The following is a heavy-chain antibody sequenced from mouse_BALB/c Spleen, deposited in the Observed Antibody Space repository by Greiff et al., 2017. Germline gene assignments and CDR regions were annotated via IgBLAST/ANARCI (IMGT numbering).Heavy chain of an antibody. Sequence: EVKLQESGPGLVKPSQSLSLTCSVTGYSITSGYYWNWIRQFPGNKLEWMGYISYDGSNNYNPSLKNRISITRDTSKNQFFLKLNSVTTEDTATYYCARKILFITTVPAMDYWGQGTSVTVSS. V-gene: IGHV3-6*02. J-gene: IGHJ4*01. CDR2: ISYDGSN. D-gene: IGHD1-2*01. CDR3: ARKILFITTVPAMDY. CDR1: GYSITSGYY.